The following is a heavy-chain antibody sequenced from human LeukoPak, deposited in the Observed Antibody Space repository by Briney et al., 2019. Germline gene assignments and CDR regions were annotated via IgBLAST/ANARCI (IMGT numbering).Heavy chain of an antibody. J-gene: IGHJ4*02. CDR2: IDPKDGET. CDR1: GYTLIEIS. V-gene: IGHV1-24*01. Sequence: ASVKVSCKVSGYTLIEISIYWVRQAPGKGLEWMGGIDPKDGETIYAQKFQGRVTMTEDTSTGTAYMDLSSLTSEDTAVYYCVTEYLGHWGQGTLVIVSS. CDR3: VTEYLGH.